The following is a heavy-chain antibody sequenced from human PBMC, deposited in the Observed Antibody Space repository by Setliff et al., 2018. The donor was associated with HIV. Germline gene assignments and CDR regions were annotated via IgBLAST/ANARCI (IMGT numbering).Heavy chain of an antibody. Sequence: SETLSLTCTVSGDSVSSASYYWSWIRQPPGKGLEWIGYIYYSGTTKYNPSLKSRVTISVDTSKNQFSLKLSSVTAADTAVYYCASEAWTSYRSSSGYYYYYMDVWGKGTTVTVLL. D-gene: IGHD6-6*01. V-gene: IGHV4-61*01. CDR1: GDSVSSASYY. CDR2: IYYSGTT. CDR3: ASEAWTSYRSSSGYYYYYMDV. J-gene: IGHJ6*03.